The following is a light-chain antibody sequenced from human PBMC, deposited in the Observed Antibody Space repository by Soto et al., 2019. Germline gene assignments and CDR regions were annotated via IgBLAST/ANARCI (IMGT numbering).Light chain of an antibody. CDR2: GAS. J-gene: IGKJ5*01. Sequence: EVVLTQSPVTLSVSPGERAIVSCRASQSVSINLAWYHQKPGQAPRLLIYGASTRATDIPARFSGSGSETEFTLHISSLQSEDFAVYYCQQYHNWPITFGQGTRLEIK. CDR1: QSVSIN. CDR3: QQYHNWPIT. V-gene: IGKV3-15*01.